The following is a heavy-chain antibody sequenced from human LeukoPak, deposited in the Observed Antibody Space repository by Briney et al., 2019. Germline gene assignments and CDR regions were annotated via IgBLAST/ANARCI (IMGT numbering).Heavy chain of an antibody. Sequence: SETLSLTCAVSGGSISSGGYSWSWIRQPPGKGLGWIGYIYHSGSTYYNPSLKSRVTISVDRSKNQFSLKLSSVTAADTAVYYCARGADYYDSSGYHVRYFDYWGQGTLVTVSS. J-gene: IGHJ4*02. CDR2: IYHSGST. D-gene: IGHD3-22*01. CDR1: GGSISSGGYS. V-gene: IGHV4-30-2*01. CDR3: ARGADYYDSSGYHVRYFDY.